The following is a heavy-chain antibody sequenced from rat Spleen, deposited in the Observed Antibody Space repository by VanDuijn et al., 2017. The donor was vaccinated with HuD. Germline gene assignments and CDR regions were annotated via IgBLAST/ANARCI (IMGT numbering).Heavy chain of an antibody. CDR2: IWSGGIT. CDR1: GFSLTSNS. CDR3: TSPFRWFAY. J-gene: IGHJ3*01. V-gene: IGHV2-1*01. Sequence: QVQLKESGPGLVQPSQTLSLTCTVSGFSLTSNSVSWVRQPPGKGLEWMGAIWSGGITDYNSALKSRLTISRDTSKSQVFLKMNSLQTEDTAIYFCTSPFRWFAYWGQGTLVTVSS.